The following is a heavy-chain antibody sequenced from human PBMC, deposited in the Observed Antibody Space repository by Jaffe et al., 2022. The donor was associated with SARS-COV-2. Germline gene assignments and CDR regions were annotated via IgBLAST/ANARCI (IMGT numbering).Heavy chain of an antibody. Sequence: EVQLLESGGTLVQPGGSLKLSCAASGFTLKNYDMRWVRQAPGKGLEWVSSVTGVGGVTYYRDSVKGRFTISRDDSKNMVYLQMNSLTAEDTAVYYCAKRETYGSSLYGMDVWGPGTTVIVSS. V-gene: IGHV3-23*01. CDR3: AKRETYGSSLYGMDV. D-gene: IGHD3-22*01. J-gene: IGHJ6*02. CDR1: GFTLKNYD. CDR2: VTGVGGVT.